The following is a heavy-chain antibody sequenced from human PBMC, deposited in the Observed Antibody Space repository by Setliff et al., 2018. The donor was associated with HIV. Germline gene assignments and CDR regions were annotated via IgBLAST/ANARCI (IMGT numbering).Heavy chain of an antibody. CDR3: ARRIDNSGSLPAKNWFDT. CDR1: GGSISSYC. J-gene: IGHJ5*02. CDR2: IFASGSS. Sequence: PSETLSLTCTVSGGSISSYCWSWIRQPPGKGLEWIGYIFASGSSLYNPSLQSRVSISIDTSKNQFSLKLSSVTAADTAVYYCARRIDNSGSLPAKNWFDTWGQGRLVTVSS. D-gene: IGHD3-10*01. V-gene: IGHV4-4*09.